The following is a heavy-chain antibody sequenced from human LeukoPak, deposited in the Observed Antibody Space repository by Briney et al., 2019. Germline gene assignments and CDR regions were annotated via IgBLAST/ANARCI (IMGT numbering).Heavy chain of an antibody. D-gene: IGHD5-18*01. Sequence: GGSLRLSCAASGFTFSSYAMSWVRQAPGKGLEWVSGISGSGGSTYYADSVKGRFTISRDNSKNTLYLQMNSLRAEDTAVYYCAKLTGYSYGYEDYWGQGTLVTVSS. CDR1: GFTFSSYA. CDR3: AKLTGYSYGYEDY. CDR2: ISGSGGST. V-gene: IGHV3-23*01. J-gene: IGHJ4*02.